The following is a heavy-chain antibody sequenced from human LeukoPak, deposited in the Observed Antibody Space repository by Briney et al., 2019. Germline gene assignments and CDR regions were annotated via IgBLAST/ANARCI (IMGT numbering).Heavy chain of an antibody. CDR2: ISSSSSYI. D-gene: IGHD3-3*01. J-gene: IGHJ3*02. CDR1: GFTFSSYS. CDR3: ARDSGGADVLRFLEWTQTNAFDI. Sequence: GGPLRLSCAASGFTFSSYSMNWVRQAPGKGLEWVSSISSSSSYIYCADSVKGRFTISRDNAKNSLYLQMNSLRAEDTAVYYCARDSGGADVLRFLEWTQTNAFDIWGQGTMVTVSS. V-gene: IGHV3-21*01.